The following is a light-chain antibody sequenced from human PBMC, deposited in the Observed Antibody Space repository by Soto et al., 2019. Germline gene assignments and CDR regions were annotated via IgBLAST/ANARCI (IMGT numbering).Light chain of an antibody. CDR2: GAS. Sequence: EIVLTQSPGTLSLSPGERATLSCRASPSVSSSYLAWYQQKPGQAPRLLIYGASSRATGIPDRFSGSGSGTYFTLIISRLEPEDFAVYYCQQYGSSRTFGQGTKVEIK. V-gene: IGKV3-20*01. CDR1: PSVSSSY. CDR3: QQYGSSRT. J-gene: IGKJ1*01.